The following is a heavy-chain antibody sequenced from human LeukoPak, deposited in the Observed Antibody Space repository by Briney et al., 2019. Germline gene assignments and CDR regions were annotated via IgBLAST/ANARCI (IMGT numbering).Heavy chain of an antibody. CDR2: ISYDGNNK. CDR3: AKDKDFWSGYYRGLPYFYGLDV. V-gene: IGHV3-30*18. Sequence: GGSLRLSCAASGFTFSSHGMHWVRQAPGKGLEWVAVISYDGNNKYYADSVKGRFTISRDNANNTLYLQMNSLRPEDTALYHCAKDKDFWSGYYRGLPYFYGLDVWGRGTTVIVSS. J-gene: IGHJ6*02. CDR1: GFTFSSHG. D-gene: IGHD3-3*01.